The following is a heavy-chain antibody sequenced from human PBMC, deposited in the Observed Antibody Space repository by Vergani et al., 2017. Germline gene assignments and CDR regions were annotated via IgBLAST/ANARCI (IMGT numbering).Heavy chain of an antibody. V-gene: IGHV3-43*02. J-gene: IGHJ6*02. CDR2: ISGGVGST. Sequence: EVQLLESGGGLVQPGGSLRLSCAASGFTFSSYAMSWVRQAPGKGVEWVSLISGGVGSTYYADAVKGRFTISRDNSKNSLYLQMNSLRTEETALYYCAKERVLSYYCCGMDVWGQGTTVTVSS. CDR3: AKERVLSYYCCGMDV. D-gene: IGHD4/OR15-4a*01. CDR1: GFTFSSYA.